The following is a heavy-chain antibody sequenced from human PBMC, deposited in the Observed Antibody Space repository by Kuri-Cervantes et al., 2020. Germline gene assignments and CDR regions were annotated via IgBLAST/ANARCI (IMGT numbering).Heavy chain of an antibody. Sequence: ESLKISCAASGFAFSSYAMSWVRQAPGKGLEWIGSMFNTGITHYSPSLKSRVTISLDASKNQFSLRLTSVTAADTAIYYCARPIGLIIAATYFHPWGQGTLVTVSS. CDR2: MFNTGIT. D-gene: IGHD2-15*01. CDR3: ARPIGLIIAATYFHP. V-gene: IGHV4-59*05. J-gene: IGHJ5*02. CDR1: GFAFSSYA.